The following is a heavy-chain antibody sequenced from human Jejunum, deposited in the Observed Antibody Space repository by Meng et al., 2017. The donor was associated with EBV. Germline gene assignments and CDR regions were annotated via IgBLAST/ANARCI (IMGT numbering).Heavy chain of an antibody. CDR3: ATETPSERSGRFHY. CDR2: LCCSEPT. CDR1: RGCTSSSTYC. D-gene: IGHD3-3*01. Sequence: VYAPVTPGPTTTLARGCTSSSTYCCGWSRQPAGKLLEWIGSLCCSEPTYYNPSLKSRVIISDATYKNQFSLKLSSVTAADTAVYYCATETPSERSGRFHYWGQGTLVTVCS. J-gene: IGHJ4*02. V-gene: IGHV4-39*07.